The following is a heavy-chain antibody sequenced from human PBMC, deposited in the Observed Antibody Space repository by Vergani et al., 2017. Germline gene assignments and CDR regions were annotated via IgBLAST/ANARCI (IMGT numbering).Heavy chain of an antibody. CDR2: INHSGST. Sequence: QVQLQQRGAGLLKPSETLSLTCAVYGGSFSGYYWSWIRQPPGKGLEWIGEINHSGSTNYNPSLKSRVTISVDTSKNQFSLKLSSVTAADTAVYYCARGRGHYYYYMDVWGKGTTVTVSS. V-gene: IGHV4-34*01. CDR1: GGSFSGYY. CDR3: ARGRGHYYYYMDV. J-gene: IGHJ6*03. D-gene: IGHD1-26*01.